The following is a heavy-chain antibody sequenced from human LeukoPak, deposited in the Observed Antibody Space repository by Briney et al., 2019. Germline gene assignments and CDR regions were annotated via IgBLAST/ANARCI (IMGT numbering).Heavy chain of an antibody. CDR1: GFTFSSYA. J-gene: IGHJ4*02. D-gene: IGHD3-22*01. Sequence: GGSLRLSCAASGFTFSSYAMSWVRQAPGKGLEWVSAISGSGGSTYYADSVKGRFTISSDNSKNTLYLQMNSLRAEDTAVYYCAKDHGSGYYYNPNFDYWGQGTLVTVSS. CDR2: ISGSGGST. V-gene: IGHV3-23*01. CDR3: AKDHGSGYYYNPNFDY.